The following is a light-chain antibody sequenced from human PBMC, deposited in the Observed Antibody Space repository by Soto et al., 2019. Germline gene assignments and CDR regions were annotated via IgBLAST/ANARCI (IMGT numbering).Light chain of an antibody. V-gene: IGKV3-15*01. CDR3: QQYSDWPWT. J-gene: IGKJ1*01. Sequence: EIVMTQSPATLSVSPGERVTLSCRPSQTISSNLAWYQQKPGQAPRLLIFGTSTRATGIAARFSGSGSGTEFTLTISSLQSEDFAVYYCQQYSDWPWTFGRGTKV. CDR1: QTISSN. CDR2: GTS.